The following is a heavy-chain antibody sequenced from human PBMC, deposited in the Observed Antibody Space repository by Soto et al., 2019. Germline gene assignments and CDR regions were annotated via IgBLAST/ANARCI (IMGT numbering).Heavy chain of an antibody. Sequence: QVQLVQSGAEVKKPGSSVKVSCKASGGTFSSYTISWVRQAPGQGLEWMGRIIPILGIANYAQKFQGRVTXTXDKSTSTAYMELSSLRSEDTAVYYCAPSEAAAGTSYWGQGTLVTVSS. V-gene: IGHV1-69*02. D-gene: IGHD6-13*01. CDR3: APSEAAAGTSY. CDR2: IIPILGIA. J-gene: IGHJ4*02. CDR1: GGTFSSYT.